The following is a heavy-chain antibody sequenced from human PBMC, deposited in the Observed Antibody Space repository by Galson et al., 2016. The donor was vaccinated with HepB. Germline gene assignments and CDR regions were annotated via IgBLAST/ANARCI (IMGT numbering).Heavy chain of an antibody. D-gene: IGHD3-10*01. Sequence: SVKVSCKASGGTFSSYAISWVRRAPGQGLEWMGGIIPIFGTANYAQKFQGRVTITADESTSTAYMELSSLRSEGTALYYCSRWDLVHASDIWGQGTMVTVSS. CDR1: GGTFSSYA. J-gene: IGHJ3*02. CDR2: IIPIFGTA. V-gene: IGHV1-69*13. CDR3: SRWDLVHASDI.